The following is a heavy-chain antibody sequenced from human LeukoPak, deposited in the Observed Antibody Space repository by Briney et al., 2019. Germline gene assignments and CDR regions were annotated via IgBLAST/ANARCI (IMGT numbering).Heavy chain of an antibody. CDR1: GFTFDDYG. CDR2: INWNGGST. V-gene: IGHV3-20*01. D-gene: IGHD3-10*01. Sequence: GGSLRLSCAASGFTFDDYGMSWVRQAPGKGLEWVSGINWNGGSTGYADSVKGRFTISRDNAKNSLYLQMNSLRAEDTALYHCARDLGGHYYGSGSYYISDWFDPWGQGTLVTVSS. J-gene: IGHJ5*02. CDR3: ARDLGGHYYGSGSYYISDWFDP.